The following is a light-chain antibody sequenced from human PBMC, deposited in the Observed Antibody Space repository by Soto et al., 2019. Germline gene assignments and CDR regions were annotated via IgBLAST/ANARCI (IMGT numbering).Light chain of an antibody. J-gene: IGLJ2*01. CDR3: CSFAGTYTI. CDR2: EGT. CDR1: SSDVGSYNL. Sequence: QSALTQPASVSGSPGQSITISCTGTSSDVGSYNLVSWYQHHPGKAPKVIIYEGTKRPSGISNRFSGSKSGNTASLTISGLQAEDESDYYCCSFAGTYTIFGGGTKLTVL. V-gene: IGLV2-23*01.